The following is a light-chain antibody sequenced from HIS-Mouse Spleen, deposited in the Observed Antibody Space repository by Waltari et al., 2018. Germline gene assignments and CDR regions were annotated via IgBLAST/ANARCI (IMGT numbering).Light chain of an antibody. V-gene: IGKV1-27*01. CDR2: AAP. CDR1: QGISNY. Sequence: DIQMTQSPSSLSASVVARVTITFRASQGISNYLAWYQQKPGKVPKLLIYAAPTLQSGVPSRFSGSGSGTDFTLTISSLQPEDVATYYCQKYNSAPRTFGQGTKVEIK. J-gene: IGKJ1*01. CDR3: QKYNSAPRT.